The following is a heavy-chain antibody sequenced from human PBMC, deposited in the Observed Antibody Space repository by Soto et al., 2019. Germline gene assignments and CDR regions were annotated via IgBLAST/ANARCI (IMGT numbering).Heavy chain of an antibody. CDR2: IYWDDDK. CDR1: GFSLTTSGVG. J-gene: IGHJ4*02. V-gene: IGHV2-5*02. CDR3: AHRVLRAVFGLVTTTAIYFDF. Sequence: QITLNESGPTVVKPTETLTLTCTFSGFSLTTSGVGVGWVRQSPGKAPEWLAFIYWDDDKRYRTSLKSRLTLTQAASTNQVVLTMANVDPADTATYYCAHRVLRAVFGLVTTTAIYFDFWGQGTPVVVSS. D-gene: IGHD3-3*01.